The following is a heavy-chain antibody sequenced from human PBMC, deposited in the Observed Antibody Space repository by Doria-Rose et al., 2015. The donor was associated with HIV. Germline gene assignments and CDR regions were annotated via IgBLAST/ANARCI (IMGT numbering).Heavy chain of an antibody. CDR3: ARVEDFYYMDV. D-gene: IGHD3-3*01. Sequence: GGSISSGGYYWSWIRQHPGKGLEWIGYIYFSGSTYFNPSLKSRVTISVDTPKNKFSPRLTSVTAADTAVYYCARVEDFYYMDVWGKGPTVTASS. CDR2: IYFSGST. V-gene: IGHV4-31*02. J-gene: IGHJ6*03. CDR1: GGSISSGGYY.